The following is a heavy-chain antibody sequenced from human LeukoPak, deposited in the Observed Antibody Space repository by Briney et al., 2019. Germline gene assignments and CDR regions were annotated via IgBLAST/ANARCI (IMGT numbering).Heavy chain of an antibody. J-gene: IGHJ4*02. D-gene: IGHD3-10*01. CDR1: GFTFSSYG. CDR2: IWYDGSNK. Sequence: GGSLRLSCAASGFTFSSYGMHWVRQAPGKGLEWVAFIWYDGSNKYYADSVKGRFTISRDNSKNTLYLQMNSLRAEDTAVYYCAKDYGSGSYFDYWGQGTLVTVSS. CDR3: AKDYGSGSYFDY. V-gene: IGHV3-30*02.